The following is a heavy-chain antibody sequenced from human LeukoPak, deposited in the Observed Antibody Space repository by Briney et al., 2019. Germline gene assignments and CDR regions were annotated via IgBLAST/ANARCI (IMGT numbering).Heavy chain of an antibody. CDR2: INWNGGST. D-gene: IGHD3-3*01. CDR3: ARGLRITIFGVVDAYYYYMDV. CDR1: GFTFDDYG. J-gene: IGHJ6*03. V-gene: IGHV3-20*04. Sequence: PGGSLRLSCAASGFTFDDYGMSWVRRAPGKGLEWVSGINWNGGSTGYADSVKGRFTISRDNAKNSLYLQMNSLRAEDTALYYCARGLRITIFGVVDAYYYYMDVWGKGATVTVSS.